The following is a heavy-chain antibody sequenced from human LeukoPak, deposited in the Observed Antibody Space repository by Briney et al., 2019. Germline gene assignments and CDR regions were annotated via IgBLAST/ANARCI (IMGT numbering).Heavy chain of an antibody. J-gene: IGHJ4*02. CDR2: IKQDGSEK. Sequence: GGSLRLSCAASGSTFSSYWMSWVRQAPGKGLEWVANIKQDGSEKYYVDSVKGRFTISRDNAKNSLYLQMNSLRAEDTAVYYCARGKAGDYIFDYWGQGTLVTVSS. CDR3: ARGKAGDYIFDY. CDR1: GSTFSSYW. V-gene: IGHV3-7*01. D-gene: IGHD4-17*01.